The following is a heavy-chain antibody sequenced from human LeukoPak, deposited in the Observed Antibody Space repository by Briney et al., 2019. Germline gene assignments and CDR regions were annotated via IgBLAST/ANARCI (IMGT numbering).Heavy chain of an antibody. CDR3: ARDRYYYDSSGYYYLDY. Sequence: PGGSLRLSCAASGFTFSSYAMHWVRQAPGKGLEGVAGISYDGSNKYYADSVKGRFTISRDNSKNTLYLQMNSLRAEDTAVYYCARDRYYYDSSGYYYLDYWGQGTLVTVSS. J-gene: IGHJ4*02. V-gene: IGHV3-30-3*01. D-gene: IGHD3-22*01. CDR2: ISYDGSNK. CDR1: GFTFSSYA.